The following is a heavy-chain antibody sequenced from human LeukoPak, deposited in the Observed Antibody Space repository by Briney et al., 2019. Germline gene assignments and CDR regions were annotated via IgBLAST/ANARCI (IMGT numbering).Heavy chain of an antibody. V-gene: IGHV4-61*01. CDR2: IYYSGST. CDR3: ARTGNDSSGYYYRLDY. CDR1: GGSVSNSLYY. Sequence: SETLSLTCTVSGGSVSNSLYYWSWIRQPPGKGLEWIGYIYYSGSTNYNPSLKSRVTISVDTSKNQFSLKLSSVTAADTAVYYCARTGNDSSGYYYRLDYWGQGTLVTVSS. D-gene: IGHD3-22*01. J-gene: IGHJ4*02.